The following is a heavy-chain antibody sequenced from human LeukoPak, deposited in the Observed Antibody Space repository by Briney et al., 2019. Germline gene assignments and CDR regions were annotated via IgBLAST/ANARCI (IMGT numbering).Heavy chain of an antibody. V-gene: IGHV3-30*04. Sequence: GGSLRLSCAASGFTFSSYAMHWVRQAPGKGLEWVAVISYDGSNKYYADSVKGRFTISRDNSKNTLYLQMNSLRAEDTAVYYCARDRRRYSSSQGHAFDIWGQGTMVTVSS. CDR3: ARDRRRYSSSQGHAFDI. CDR2: ISYDGSNK. CDR1: GFTFSSYA. J-gene: IGHJ3*02. D-gene: IGHD6-6*01.